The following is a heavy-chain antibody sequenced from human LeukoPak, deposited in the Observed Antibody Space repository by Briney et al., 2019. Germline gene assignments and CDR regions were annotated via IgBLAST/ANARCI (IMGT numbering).Heavy chain of an antibody. V-gene: IGHV3-30*02. CDR2: IQYDGSNK. CDR3: AKADQLVVRGVIIPLPPDY. CDR1: GFTFSRYG. Sequence: GGSLRLSRAASGFTFSRYGMHWVRQAPGKGLEGVAFIQYDGSNKYYADFVKGRFTISRDNSKNTLYLQMNSLRAEDTAVYYCAKADQLVVRGVIIPLPPDYWGQGTLVTVSS. D-gene: IGHD3-10*01. J-gene: IGHJ4*02.